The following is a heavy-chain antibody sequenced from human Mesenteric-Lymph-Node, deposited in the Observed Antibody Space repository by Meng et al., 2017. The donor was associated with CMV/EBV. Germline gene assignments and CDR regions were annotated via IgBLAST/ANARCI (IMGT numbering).Heavy chain of an antibody. D-gene: IGHD6-19*01. CDR3: AREGSSGWYYFDY. V-gene: IGHV3-21*01. CDR1: GFSFSGDG. J-gene: IGHJ4*02. CDR2: ISSSSNYI. Sequence: AASGFSFSGDGMNWVRQAPGKGLEWVSSISSSSNYIYYADSVEGRFTISRDNAKNSLYLQISSLRVADTAVYYCAREGSSGWYYFDYWGQGTLVTVSS.